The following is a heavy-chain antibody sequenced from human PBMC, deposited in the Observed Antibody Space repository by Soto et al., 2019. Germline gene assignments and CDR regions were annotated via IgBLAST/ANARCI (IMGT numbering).Heavy chain of an antibody. CDR3: VLWDYGGKSPVDY. V-gene: IGHV4-59*01. D-gene: IGHD4-17*01. J-gene: IGHJ4*02. CDR2: IYYSGST. Sequence: QVQLQESGPGLVKPSETLSLTCTVSGGSISSYYWSWIRQPPGKGLEWIGYIYYSGSTNYNPSLKSRVTISVDTSKSQFSLKLSSVTAADTAVYDCVLWDYGGKSPVDYWGQGTLVTVCS. CDR1: GGSISSYY.